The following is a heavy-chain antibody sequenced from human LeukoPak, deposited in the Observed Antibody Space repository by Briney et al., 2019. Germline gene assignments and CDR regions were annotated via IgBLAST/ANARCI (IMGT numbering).Heavy chain of an antibody. V-gene: IGHV1-69*13. J-gene: IGHJ4*02. CDR2: IIPIFGTA. CDR3: ARDGKDTAMVTDY. CDR1: GGTFSSYA. Sequence: SVKVSYKASGGTFSSYAISWVRQAPGQGLEWMGGIIPIFGTANYAQKFQGRVTITADESTSTAYMELSSLRSEDTAVYYCARDGKDTAMVTDYWGQGTLVTVSS. D-gene: IGHD5-18*01.